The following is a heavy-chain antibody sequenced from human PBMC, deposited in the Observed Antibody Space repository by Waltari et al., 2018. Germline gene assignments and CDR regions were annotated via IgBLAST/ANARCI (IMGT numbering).Heavy chain of an antibody. CDR2: IKGDGSEK. J-gene: IGHJ6*02. CDR1: GFDFSKAW. V-gene: IGHV3-7*01. CDR3: SESLNV. Sequence: EMQVVESGGDLVQLGGSLRLSCAASGFDFSKAWMDWVRQAPGKGLEWVANIKGDGSEKYYVDSVKGRFIISRDNTMNLLYLQMNSLRAEDTAVYYCSESLNVWGQGTTVIVSS.